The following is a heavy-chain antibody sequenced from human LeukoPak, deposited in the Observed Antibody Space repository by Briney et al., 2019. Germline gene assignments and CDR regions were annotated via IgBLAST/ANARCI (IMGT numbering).Heavy chain of an antibody. CDR2: ISGSGGST. J-gene: IGHJ4*02. CDR3: AKQYYNFWSGWVN. Sequence: GGSLRLSCAASGFTFSTYAMTWVRQAPGKGLEWVSAISGSGGSTYYADSVKGRFTISRDNSRNTLYLQMNSLRVEDTAVYYCAKQYYNFWSGWVNWGQGTLVTVSS. D-gene: IGHD3-3*01. V-gene: IGHV3-23*01. CDR1: GFTFSTYA.